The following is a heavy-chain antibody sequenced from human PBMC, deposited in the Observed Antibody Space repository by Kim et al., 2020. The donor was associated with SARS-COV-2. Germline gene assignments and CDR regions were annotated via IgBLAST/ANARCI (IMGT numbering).Heavy chain of an antibody. Sequence: SETLSLTCAVYGWSFSGYYWSWIRQPPGKGLEWIGEINHSGSTNYNPSLKSRVTISVDTSKNQFSLKLSSVTAADTAVYYCSTGLGITMIGVVNGPFDYWGQGALVTVSS. CDR3: STGLGITMIGVVNGPFDY. D-gene: IGHD3-22*01. V-gene: IGHV4-34*01. CDR1: GWSFSGYY. J-gene: IGHJ4*02. CDR2: INHSGST.